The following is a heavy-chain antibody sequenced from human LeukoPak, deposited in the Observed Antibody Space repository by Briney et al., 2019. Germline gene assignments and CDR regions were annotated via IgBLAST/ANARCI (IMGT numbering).Heavy chain of an antibody. Sequence: GGSLRLSCTASGFTFGDYAMSWFRQAPGKGLEWVGFIRSKAYGGTTEYAASVKGRFTISRDDSKSNAYLQMNSLKTEDTAVYYCTRDGYGSGSYSWFDPWGQGTLVTVSS. CDR3: TRDGYGSGSYSWFDP. J-gene: IGHJ5*02. D-gene: IGHD3-10*01. CDR2: IRSKAYGGTT. V-gene: IGHV3-49*03. CDR1: GFTFGDYA.